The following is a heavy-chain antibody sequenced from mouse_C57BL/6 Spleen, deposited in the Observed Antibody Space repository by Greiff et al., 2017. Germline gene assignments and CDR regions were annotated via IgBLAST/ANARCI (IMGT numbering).Heavy chain of an antibody. CDR2: IRSKSNNYAT. V-gene: IGHV10-1*01. J-gene: IGHJ4*01. CDR1: GFSFNTYA. CDR3: VKALYAMDY. Sequence: EVKVVESGGGLVQPKGSLKLSCAASGFSFNTYAMNWVRQAPGTGLEWVARIRSKSNNYATYYADSVKDRFTISRDDSESMLYLQMNNLKTEDTAMYYCVKALYAMDYWGQGTSVTVSS.